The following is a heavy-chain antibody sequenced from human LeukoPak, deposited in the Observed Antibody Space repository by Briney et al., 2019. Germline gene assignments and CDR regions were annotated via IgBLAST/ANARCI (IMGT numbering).Heavy chain of an antibody. CDR1: GFTFSNYA. V-gene: IGHV3-23*01. J-gene: IGHJ4*02. Sequence: GGSLRLSCAASGFTFSNYAMSWVRQTPGKGLEWVSAISGRGGSTYYADSVKARFTISRDNSKNTLYLQMNSLRAEDTAVYYCTRDRYGDWGQGTLVTVSS. CDR2: ISGRGGST. D-gene: IGHD5-18*01. CDR3: TRDRYGD.